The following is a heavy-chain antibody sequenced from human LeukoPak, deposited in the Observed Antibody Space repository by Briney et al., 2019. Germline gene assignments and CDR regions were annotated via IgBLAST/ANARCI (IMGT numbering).Heavy chain of an antibody. D-gene: IGHD5-18*01. Sequence: ASVKVSCKASGYTFNNYGISWVRQAPGQGLEWMGWVSPYNGDTNYAQKLQGRVTMTTDTSTSTAYMELRSLRSDDTAVYYCARSPPRRYSYDNWFDPWGQGTLVTVSS. V-gene: IGHV1-18*01. CDR3: ARSPPRRYSYDNWFDP. CDR1: GYTFNNYG. J-gene: IGHJ5*02. CDR2: VSPYNGDT.